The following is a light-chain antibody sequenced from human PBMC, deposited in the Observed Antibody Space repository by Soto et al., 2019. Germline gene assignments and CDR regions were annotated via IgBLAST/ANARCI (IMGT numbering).Light chain of an antibody. CDR3: SSYTSSSTLL. CDR1: SSDVGGYNY. V-gene: IGLV2-14*01. Sequence: QSALTQPASVSGSPGQSITISCTGTSSDVGGYNYVSWYQQHPGKAPKLMIYDVSNRPSGVSNRFSGSKSGNTASLTISGLQAEDEADYYCSSYTSSSTLLFGTGTKATV. J-gene: IGLJ1*01. CDR2: DVS.